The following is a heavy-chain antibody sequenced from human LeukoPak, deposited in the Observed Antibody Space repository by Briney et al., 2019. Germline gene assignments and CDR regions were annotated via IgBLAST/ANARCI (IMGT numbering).Heavy chain of an antibody. V-gene: IGHV4-59*08. CDR1: GGSISSYY. J-gene: IGHJ6*02. Sequence: SETLSLTCTVSGGSISSYYWSWLRQPPGKGLEWVGYIYYSGSTNYNPSLKSRVTISVDTSKNQFSLKLSSVTAADTAVYYCARQVSEPAYYCGMDVWGQGPTVTVSS. CDR3: ARQVSEPAYYCGMDV. CDR2: IYYSGST.